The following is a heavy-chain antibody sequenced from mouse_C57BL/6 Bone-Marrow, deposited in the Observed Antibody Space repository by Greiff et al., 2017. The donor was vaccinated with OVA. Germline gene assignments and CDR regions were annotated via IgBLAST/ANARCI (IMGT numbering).Heavy chain of an antibody. Sequence: QVQLQQSGAELVKPGASVKISCKASGYAFSSYWMNWVKQRPGKGLEWIGQIYPGDGDTNYNGKFKGKATLTADKSSSTAYMQLSSLTSEDSAVYCCGGGSSDEGAMDYWGQGTSVTVSS. J-gene: IGHJ4*01. CDR1: GYAFSSYW. CDR2: IYPGDGDT. D-gene: IGHD1-1*01. V-gene: IGHV1-80*01. CDR3: GGGSSDEGAMDY.